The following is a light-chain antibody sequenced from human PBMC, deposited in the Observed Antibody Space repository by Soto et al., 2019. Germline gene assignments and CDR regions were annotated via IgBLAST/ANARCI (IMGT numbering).Light chain of an antibody. Sequence: IQMTQSPSSLSASVGDRVTITCRASQAIRNDLGWYQQKPGKAPKLLINAAASLQSGVPSRFSGSGSGTDFTLTITSLQPEDFATYFCLQDYNYPRTFSQGTKVEIK. V-gene: IGKV1-6*02. CDR3: LQDYNYPRT. CDR1: QAIRND. CDR2: AAA. J-gene: IGKJ1*01.